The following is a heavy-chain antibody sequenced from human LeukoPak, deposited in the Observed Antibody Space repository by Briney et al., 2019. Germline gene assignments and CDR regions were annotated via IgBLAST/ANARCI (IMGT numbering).Heavy chain of an antibody. CDR2: INPNSGGT. CDR1: GYTFTGYY. CDR3: ARFALGYYGSGSYYTTFDY. D-gene: IGHD3-10*01. Sequence: ASVKVSCKASGYTFTGYYMHWVRQAPGQGLEWMGWINPNSGGTNYAQKFQGRVTMTRDTSISTAYMELSRLRSDDTAVYYCARFALGYYGSGSYYTTFDYWGQGTLVTVSS. V-gene: IGHV1-2*02. J-gene: IGHJ4*02.